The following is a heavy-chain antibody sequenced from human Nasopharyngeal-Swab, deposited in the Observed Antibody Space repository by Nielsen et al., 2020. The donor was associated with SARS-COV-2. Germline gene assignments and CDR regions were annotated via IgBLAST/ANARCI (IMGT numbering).Heavy chain of an antibody. CDR2: ISYDGSNK. CDR1: GFTFSSYA. J-gene: IGHJ4*02. Sequence: GESLKISCTASGFTFSSYAMHWVRQAPGKGLEWVAVISYDGSNKYYADSVKGRFTISRDNSKNTLYLQMNSLRAEDTAVYYCARGATYYDFWSVPRPFDSWGQGTLVTVSS. CDR3: ARGATYYDFWSVPRPFDS. V-gene: IGHV3-30*04. D-gene: IGHD3-3*01.